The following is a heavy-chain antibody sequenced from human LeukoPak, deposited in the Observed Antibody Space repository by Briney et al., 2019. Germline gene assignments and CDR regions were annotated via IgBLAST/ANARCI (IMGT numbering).Heavy chain of an antibody. D-gene: IGHD1-26*01. Sequence: GGSLRLSCAASGFTFSSYAMHWVRQAPGKGLEWVAVISYDGSNKYYADSVKGRFTISRDNSKNTLYLQMNSLRAEDTAVYYCARGYSGSYHWGQGTLVTVSS. CDR3: ARGYSGSYH. J-gene: IGHJ5*02. CDR2: ISYDGSNK. CDR1: GFTFSSYA. V-gene: IGHV3-30*04.